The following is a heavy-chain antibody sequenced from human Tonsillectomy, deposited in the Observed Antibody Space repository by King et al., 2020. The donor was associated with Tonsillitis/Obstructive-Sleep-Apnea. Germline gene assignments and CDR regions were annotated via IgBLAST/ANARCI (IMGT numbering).Heavy chain of an antibody. J-gene: IGHJ6*03. CDR3: AGHTCAGESDCYFYMDV. V-gene: IGHV4-39*01. CDR2: IYYNGDT. CDR1: GVSVSSRSYY. Sequence: QLQESGPGLVKPSETLSLTCRVSGVSVSSRSYYWGWIRQPPGKGLEWIATIYYNGDTYYNPPLKSRVTMSVDTSKNHFSLRLTSVTAADTAVYYCAGHTCAGESDCYFYMDVWGKDTTVTVPS.